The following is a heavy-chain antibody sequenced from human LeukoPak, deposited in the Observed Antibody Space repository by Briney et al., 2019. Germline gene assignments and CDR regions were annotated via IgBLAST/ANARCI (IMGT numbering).Heavy chain of an antibody. CDR1: GFLFSSYD. V-gene: IGHV3-30*18. CDR3: TKVGDNWDFEY. D-gene: IGHD1-1*01. CDR2: ISDDGSNK. J-gene: IGHJ4*02. Sequence: PGGSLRLFCAASGFLFSSYDMHGVRRAPGKGLEGVAVISDDGSNKYYADSVKGRFTISRDNSMNTLYLQMNSLRAEDTAIYYCTKVGDNWDFEYWGQGTLVTVSS.